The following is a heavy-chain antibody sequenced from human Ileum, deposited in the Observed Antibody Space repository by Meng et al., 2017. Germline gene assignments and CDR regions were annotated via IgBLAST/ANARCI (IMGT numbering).Heavy chain of an antibody. V-gene: IGHV4-30-2*06. Sequence: QLQLQESGSGLVKPAQTRSLTCSGSGGSITSGGYSWSWIRQSPGKGLEWIGYIYYSGSTYYSPSLKSRVTISLDRSKSQFSLQLNSVTAADTAVYYCARRSGAYDSWGQGTLVTVSS. J-gene: IGHJ5*01. CDR2: IYYSGST. D-gene: IGHD6-19*01. CDR1: GGSITSGGYS. CDR3: ARRSGAYDS.